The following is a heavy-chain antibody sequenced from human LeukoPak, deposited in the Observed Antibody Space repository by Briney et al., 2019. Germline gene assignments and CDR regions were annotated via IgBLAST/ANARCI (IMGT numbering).Heavy chain of an antibody. D-gene: IGHD3-22*01. J-gene: IGHJ4*02. CDR2: ISGSGGST. CDR3: ARDRVNYYDSSGPAYYFDY. CDR1: GFTFSNYA. Sequence: PGGSLRLSCAASGFTFSNYAMSWVRQAPGKGLEWVSAISGSGGSTFYADSVKGRFTISRDNSKNTLYLQMTNLRAEDTAVYYCARDRVNYYDSSGPAYYFDYWGQGTLVTVSS. V-gene: IGHV3-23*01.